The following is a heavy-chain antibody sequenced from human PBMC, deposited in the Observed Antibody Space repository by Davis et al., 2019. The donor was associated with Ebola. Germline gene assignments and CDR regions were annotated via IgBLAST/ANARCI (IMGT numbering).Heavy chain of an antibody. CDR3: SRGYSPKCRGGDCVNDF. V-gene: IGHV1-69*04. CDR1: GATFSTYA. Sequence: AASVKVSCKASGATFSTYAISWVRQAPGQGLEWMGRIIPILGIPNYAQKFQGRVTITADKSTSTAYMELSSLRSEDTAVYYCSRGYSPKCRGGDCVNDFWGQGTLVTISS. CDR2: IIPILGIP. J-gene: IGHJ4*02. D-gene: IGHD2-21*02.